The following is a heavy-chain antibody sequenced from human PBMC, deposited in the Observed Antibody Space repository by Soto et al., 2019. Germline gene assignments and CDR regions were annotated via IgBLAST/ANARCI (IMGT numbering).Heavy chain of an antibody. CDR3: ARASSGYSYGYFDY. CDR1: GGSISSGGYS. Sequence: PSETLSLTXAVSGGSISSGGYSWSWIRQPPGKGLEWIGYIYHSGSTYYNPSLKSRVTISVDRSKNQFSLKLSSVTAADTAVYYCARASSGYSYGYFDYWGQGTLVTVSS. D-gene: IGHD5-18*01. CDR2: IYHSGST. J-gene: IGHJ4*02. V-gene: IGHV4-30-2*01.